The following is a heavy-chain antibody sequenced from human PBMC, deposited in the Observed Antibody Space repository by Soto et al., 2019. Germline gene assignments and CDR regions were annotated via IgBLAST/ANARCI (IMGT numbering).Heavy chain of an antibody. J-gene: IGHJ5*02. CDR3: ATAEVDH. CDR2: VISDGNTI. V-gene: IGHV3-74*01. CDR1: GFTFANYW. Sequence: GGSLRLSCAASGFTFANYWMHWVRQAPGKGLEWVSRVISDGNTIDYADSVKGRFTVSRDNAKNTLYLQMNTLRAEDTAVYYCATAEVDHWGPGTLVTVSS.